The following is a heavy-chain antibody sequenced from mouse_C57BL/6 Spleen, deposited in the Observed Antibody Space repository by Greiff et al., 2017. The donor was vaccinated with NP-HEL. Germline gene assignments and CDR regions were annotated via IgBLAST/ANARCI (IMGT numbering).Heavy chain of an antibody. J-gene: IGHJ3*01. D-gene: IGHD2-4*01. Sequence: QVQLQQPGTELVKPGASVKLSCKASGYTFTSYWMHWVKQRPGQGLEWIGNINPSNGGTNYNEKFKSKATLTVDKSSSTAYMQLSSLTSEDSAVYYCARGGYYEYDEAWFAYWGQGTLVTVSA. CDR1: GYTFTSYW. CDR2: INPSNGGT. CDR3: ARGGYYEYDEAWFAY. V-gene: IGHV1-53*01.